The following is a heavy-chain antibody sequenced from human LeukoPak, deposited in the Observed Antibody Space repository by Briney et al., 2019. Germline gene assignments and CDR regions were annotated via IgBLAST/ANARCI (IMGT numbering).Heavy chain of an antibody. J-gene: IGHJ3*02. CDR1: GGSISSYY. V-gene: IGHV4-59*01. D-gene: IGHD6-13*01. CDR3: ARGGQLADAFDI. CDR2: IYYSGST. Sequence: SETLSLTCTVSGGSISSYYWSWIRQPPGKGLEWMGDIYYSGSTNYNPSLKSRVTISVDTSKNQFSLKLSSVTAADTAVYYCARGGQLADAFDIWGQGTMVTVSS.